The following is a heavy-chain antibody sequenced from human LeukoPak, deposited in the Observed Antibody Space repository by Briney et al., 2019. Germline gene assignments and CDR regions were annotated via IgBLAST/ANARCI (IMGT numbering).Heavy chain of an antibody. Sequence: PGGSLGLSCAASGFTFSSYWMHWVRQAPGKGLVWVSRINNEGSTTAYADSVKGRFTISRDNANNTVYLQMNSLRAEDTAVYYCARGVHYGMDVWGQGTTVTVSS. CDR3: ARGVHYGMDV. V-gene: IGHV3-74*01. CDR2: INNEGSTT. CDR1: GFTFSSYW. J-gene: IGHJ6*02. D-gene: IGHD6-6*01.